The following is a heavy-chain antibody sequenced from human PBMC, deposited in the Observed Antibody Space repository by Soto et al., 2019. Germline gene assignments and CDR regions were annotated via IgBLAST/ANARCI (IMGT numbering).Heavy chain of an antibody. J-gene: IGHJ6*02. V-gene: IGHV3-48*02. CDR2: ISSSSSTI. CDR3: ARDRGVWFGELPTYYYGMDV. Sequence: GGSLRLSCAASGFTFSSYSMNWVRQAPGKGLEWVSYISSSSSTIYYADSVKGRFTISRDNAKNSLYLQMNSLRDEDTAVYYCARDRGVWFGELPTYYYGMDVWGQGTTVTVSS. D-gene: IGHD3-10*01. CDR1: GFTFSSYS.